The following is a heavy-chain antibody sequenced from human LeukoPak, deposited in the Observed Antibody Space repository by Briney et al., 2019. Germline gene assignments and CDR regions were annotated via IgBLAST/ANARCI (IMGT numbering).Heavy chain of an antibody. CDR1: GGSFSSYY. Sequence: PSETLSLTCAVYGGSFSSYYWGWIRQPPGKGLEWIASISHGASTYYNPSLQSRVTMSVDTSKDQFSLKLSSVTAADTAVYYCAGQYTAYDAFDFWGQGTPVTVSS. J-gene: IGHJ4*02. CDR3: AGQYTAYDAFDF. CDR2: ISHGAST. V-gene: IGHV4-38-2*01. D-gene: IGHD5-12*01.